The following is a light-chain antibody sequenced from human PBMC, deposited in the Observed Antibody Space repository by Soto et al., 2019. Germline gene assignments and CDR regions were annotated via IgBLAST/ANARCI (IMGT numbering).Light chain of an antibody. V-gene: IGKV1-12*01. Sequence: DIQMTQSPSSVSASVGDKVTITCRASQAISNWLAWYQQKPGKAPKLLIYAAYRLQSGVPSRFSGSGSGTDFSLTISSLQPEDFASYYCQQANTFPYIFGPGTKVEIK. J-gene: IGKJ3*01. CDR3: QQANTFPYI. CDR1: QAISNW. CDR2: AAY.